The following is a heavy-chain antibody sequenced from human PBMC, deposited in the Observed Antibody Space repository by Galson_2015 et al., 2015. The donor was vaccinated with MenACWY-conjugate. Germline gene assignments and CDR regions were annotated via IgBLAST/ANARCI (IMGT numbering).Heavy chain of an antibody. CDR3: AKEFMVATGKQQERGYFQL. D-gene: IGHD1-1*01. CDR2: ISAAGRGT. CDR1: GFTFNNYA. J-gene: IGHJ1*01. V-gene: IGHV3-23*01. Sequence: SLRLSCAASGFTFNNYAMSWVRQAPGKGLEWVSAISAAGRGTYYADSVKGRFTISRGNSENTMYLQMNSLRAEDTAVYYCAKEFMVATGKQQERGYFQLWGPGTLVTVSS.